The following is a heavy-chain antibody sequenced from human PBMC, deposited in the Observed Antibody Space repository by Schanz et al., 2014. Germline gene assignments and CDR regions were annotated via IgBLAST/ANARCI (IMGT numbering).Heavy chain of an antibody. Sequence: EVQLVESGGGLVEPGGSLRLSCEASGFTFSTSAMSWVRQAPGKGLEWVSSLGGSTGGIYYADSVRGRFTISRDNFKXXLYLQMNSLRLEDXAXYYCAKTLGGAGLTLYFDHWGQGSLVTVSS. D-gene: IGHD3-10*01. J-gene: IGHJ4*02. CDR1: GFTFSTSA. CDR3: AKTLGGAGLTLYFDH. CDR2: LGGSTGGI. V-gene: IGHV3-23*04.